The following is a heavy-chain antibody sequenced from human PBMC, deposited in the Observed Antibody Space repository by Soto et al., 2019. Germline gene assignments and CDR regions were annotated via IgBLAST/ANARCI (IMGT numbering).Heavy chain of an antibody. Sequence: PGGSLRLSCAASGFTFSSYWMSWVRQAPGKGLEWVANIKQDGSEKYYVDSVKGRFTISRDNAKNSLYLQMNSLRAEDTAVYYCAKGYGDYVNAFDIWGQGTMVTVSS. CDR1: GFTFSSYW. V-gene: IGHV3-7*01. CDR3: AKGYGDYVNAFDI. D-gene: IGHD4-17*01. CDR2: IKQDGSEK. J-gene: IGHJ3*02.